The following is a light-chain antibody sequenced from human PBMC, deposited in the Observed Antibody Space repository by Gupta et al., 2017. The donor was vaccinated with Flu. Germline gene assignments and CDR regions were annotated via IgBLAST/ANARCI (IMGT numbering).Light chain of an antibody. CDR2: HDS. J-gene: IGLJ3*02. V-gene: IGLV3-1*01. CDR1: DLSDKF. Sequence: YDLSHRPSVPVLHRQTARISCTGDDLSDKFVCLYQQKPGQTPVLVIYHDSKRPSVFPERFSGSNSGNTATLTISGTQDMDEDDYYCQEWDTSSWVFGGGTKMTVL. CDR3: QEWDTSSWV.